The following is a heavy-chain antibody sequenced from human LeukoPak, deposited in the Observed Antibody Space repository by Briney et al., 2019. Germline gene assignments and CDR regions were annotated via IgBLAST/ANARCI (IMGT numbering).Heavy chain of an antibody. Sequence: PSETLSLTCTVSGGSISSSSYSWGWIRQPPGKGLEWLGSIYYSGSTYYNPSLKSRVTISVDTSKNQFSLKLSSVTAADTAVYYCARHAHNNDFWSGYYTGYFDYWGQGTLVTVSS. CDR2: IYYSGST. CDR3: ARHAHNNDFWSGYYTGYFDY. D-gene: IGHD3-3*01. CDR1: GGSISSSSYS. J-gene: IGHJ4*02. V-gene: IGHV4-39*01.